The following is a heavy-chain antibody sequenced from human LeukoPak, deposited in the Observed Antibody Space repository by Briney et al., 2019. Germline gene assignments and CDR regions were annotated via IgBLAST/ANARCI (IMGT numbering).Heavy chain of an antibody. CDR2: IRSKAYGGTT. Sequence: GGSLRLSCTASGFTFGDYAMSWFRQAPGKGLEWVGFIRSKAYGGTTEYAASVKGRFTISRDDSKSIAYLQMNSLKTEDTAVYYRTRQADTGYGDYSDYWGQGTLVTVSS. D-gene: IGHD4-17*01. CDR3: TRQADTGYGDYSDY. J-gene: IGHJ4*02. CDR1: GFTFGDYA. V-gene: IGHV3-49*03.